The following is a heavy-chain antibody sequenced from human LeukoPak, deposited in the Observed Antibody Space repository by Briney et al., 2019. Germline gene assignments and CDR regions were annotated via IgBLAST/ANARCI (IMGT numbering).Heavy chain of an antibody. CDR1: GYTFTSYG. CDR2: ISAYNGNT. J-gene: IGHJ4*02. V-gene: IGHV1-18*01. D-gene: IGHD2-8*02. Sequence: ASVKVSCKASGYTFTSYGISWVRQAPGQGLEWIGWISAYNGNTNYAQKLQGRVTMTTDTSTSTAYMELRSLRSDDTAVYYCARVGPGHWSNTEIDYWGQGTLVTVSS. CDR3: ARVGPGHWSNTEIDY.